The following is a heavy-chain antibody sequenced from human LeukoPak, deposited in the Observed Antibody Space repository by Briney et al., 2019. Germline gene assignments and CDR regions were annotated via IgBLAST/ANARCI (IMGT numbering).Heavy chain of an antibody. V-gene: IGHV3-23*01. CDR1: GFTFSSYA. CDR2: ISGSGGST. J-gene: IGHJ4*02. Sequence: GGSLRLSCAASGFTFSSYAMSWVRQAPGKGLEWVSAISGSGGSTYYADSVKGRFTISRDNSKNTLYLQMNSLRAEDTAVYYCAKLYYVGYSPQGSEQGYFDYWGQGTLVTVSS. CDR3: AKLYYVGYSPQGSEQGYFDY. D-gene: IGHD5-18*01.